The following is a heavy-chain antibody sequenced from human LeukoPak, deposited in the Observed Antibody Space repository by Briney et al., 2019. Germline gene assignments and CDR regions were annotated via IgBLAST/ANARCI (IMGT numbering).Heavy chain of an antibody. Sequence: GASVKVSCKASGYTFTSYGISWVRQAPGQWLEWMGWISAYNGNTNYAQKLQGRVTITTDTSTSTAYMELSSLRSEDTAVYYCASNLGVAVAGQSSMYNWFDPWGQGTLVTVSS. J-gene: IGHJ5*02. V-gene: IGHV1-18*01. CDR3: ASNLGVAVAGQSSMYNWFDP. D-gene: IGHD6-19*01. CDR1: GYTFTSYG. CDR2: ISAYNGNT.